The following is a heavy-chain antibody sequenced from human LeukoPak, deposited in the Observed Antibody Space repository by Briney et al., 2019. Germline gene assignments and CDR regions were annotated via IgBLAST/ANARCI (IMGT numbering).Heavy chain of an antibody. CDR2: INPNSGGT. V-gene: IGHV1-2*02. CDR1: GGTFSSYA. J-gene: IGHJ3*02. CDR3: ARVQVAGIPGGAFDI. D-gene: IGHD6-19*01. Sequence: AASVKVSFKASGGTFSSYAISWVRQAPGQGLEWMGWINPNSGGTNYAQKFQGRVTMTRDTSISTAYMELSRLRSDDTAVYYCARVQVAGIPGGAFDIWGQGTMVTVSS.